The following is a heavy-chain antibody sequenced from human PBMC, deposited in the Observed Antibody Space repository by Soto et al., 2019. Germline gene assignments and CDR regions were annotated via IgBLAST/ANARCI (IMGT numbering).Heavy chain of an antibody. J-gene: IGHJ6*02. Sequence: QVQLVQSGAEVKKPGSSVKVSCKASGGTFSSYAISWVRQAPGQGLEWMGGIIPIFGTANYAQTFQGRVTIPADESTSTAYMELSSLRSEDTAVYYFARDEYSSSWYGSTRYYYYGIDVWGQGTTVTVSS. CDR2: IIPIFGTA. CDR3: ARDEYSSSWYGSTRYYYYGIDV. D-gene: IGHD6-13*01. V-gene: IGHV1-69*01. CDR1: GGTFSSYA.